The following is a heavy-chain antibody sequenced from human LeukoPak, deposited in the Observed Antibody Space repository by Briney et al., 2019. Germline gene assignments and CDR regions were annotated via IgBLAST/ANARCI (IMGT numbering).Heavy chain of an antibody. V-gene: IGHV3-11*04. CDR1: GFTFSDYY. CDR2: ISSSGSTI. D-gene: IGHD2-2*01. J-gene: IGHJ5*02. CDR3: ARESGSAIPNWFDL. Sequence: GGSLRLSCAASGFTFSDYYMSWIRQAPGKGLEWVSYISSSGSTIYYADSVKGRFTISRDNAKNSLYLQMNSLRAEDTAVYYCARESGSAIPNWFDLWGQGTLVTVSS.